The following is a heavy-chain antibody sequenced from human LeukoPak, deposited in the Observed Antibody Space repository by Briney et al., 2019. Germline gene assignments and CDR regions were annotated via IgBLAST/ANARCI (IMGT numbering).Heavy chain of an antibody. CDR3: AKGGRGSSYGFDF. D-gene: IGHD2-15*01. Sequence: GGSLRLSCTASGFTVSNNAMSWVRQAPGKGLEWVSAISGSGGSTYYADSVKGRSTVSRDNSKNTLYLQMNSLRAEDTAVYHCAKGGRGSSYGFDFWGQGTLVTVSS. CDR2: ISGSGGST. CDR1: GFTVSNNA. V-gene: IGHV3-23*01. J-gene: IGHJ4*02.